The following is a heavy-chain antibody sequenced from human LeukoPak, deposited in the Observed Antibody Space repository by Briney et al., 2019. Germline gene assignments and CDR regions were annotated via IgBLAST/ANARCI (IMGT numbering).Heavy chain of an antibody. CDR1: TFISYX. V-gene: IGHV1-69*01. CDR2: IIPIFVTS. D-gene: IGHD3-16*01. J-gene: IGHJ4*02. CDR3: ARDRVGYDYVWGSYPVSFDY. Sequence: TFISYXXXWVRQAXGQGRXWXGGIIPIFVTSSYSPKFLRRVTITADQSPSTAYMELSSLRSEDTAVYYCARDRVGYDYVWGSYPVSFDYWGQGTLVTVSS.